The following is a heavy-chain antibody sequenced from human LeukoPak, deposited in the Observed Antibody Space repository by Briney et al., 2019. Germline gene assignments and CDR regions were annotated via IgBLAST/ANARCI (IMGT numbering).Heavy chain of an antibody. CDR1: GGSFSGYY. V-gene: IGHV4-34*01. Sequence: PSETLSLTCAVYGGSFSGYYWSWIRQPPGKGLEWIGEINHSGSTNYNPSLKSRGTISVDTSKNQFSLKLSSVTAADTAVYYCARVPRIAARYMDVWGKGTTVTVSS. CDR2: INHSGST. J-gene: IGHJ6*03. D-gene: IGHD6-13*01. CDR3: ARVPRIAARYMDV.